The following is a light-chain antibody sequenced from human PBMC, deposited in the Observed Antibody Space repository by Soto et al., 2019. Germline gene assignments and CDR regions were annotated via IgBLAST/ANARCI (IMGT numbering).Light chain of an antibody. CDR2: EDS. CDR1: SSDVGSYNL. J-gene: IGLJ1*01. Sequence: QSVLTQPASVSGSPGQSITISCTGTSSDVGSYNLVSWYQQHPGKAPKLMIYEDSKRPSGVSNRFSGSKSGNTASLTISGLQAEDEADYYCCSYAGSSTPLIFGTGTKVTVL. CDR3: CSYAGSSTPLI. V-gene: IGLV2-23*01.